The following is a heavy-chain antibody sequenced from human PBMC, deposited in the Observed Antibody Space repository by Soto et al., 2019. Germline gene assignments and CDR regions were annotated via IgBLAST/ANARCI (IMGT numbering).Heavy chain of an antibody. CDR2: IYSGGTT. Sequence: EVQLVESGGGLVQPGGSLRLSCAASGFTVSSNYMSWVRQAPGKGLEWVSVIYSGGTTYYADSVKGRFTISRDNSKNTLYLQMNSLRAEDTAVYYCARNGDSSDYRGWFDPWGQGTXVT. J-gene: IGHJ5*02. D-gene: IGHD3-22*01. V-gene: IGHV3-66*01. CDR1: GFTVSSNY. CDR3: ARNGDSSDYRGWFDP.